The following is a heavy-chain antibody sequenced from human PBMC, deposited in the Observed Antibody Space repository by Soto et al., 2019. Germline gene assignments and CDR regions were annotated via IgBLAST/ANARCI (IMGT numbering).Heavy chain of an antibody. CDR3: ARSFLIAARLYYYYGMDV. V-gene: IGHV3-30-3*01. CDR2: ISYDGSNK. CDR1: GFTFSSYA. J-gene: IGHJ6*02. D-gene: IGHD6-6*01. Sequence: PGGSLRLSCAASGFTFSSYAMHWIRQAPGKGLEWVAVISYDGSNKYCADSVKGRFTISRDNSKNTLYLQMNSLRAEDTAVYYCARSFLIAARLYYYYGMDVWGQGTTVTVSS.